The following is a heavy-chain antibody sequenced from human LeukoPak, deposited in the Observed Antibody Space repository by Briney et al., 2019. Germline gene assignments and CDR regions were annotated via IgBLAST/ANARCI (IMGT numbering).Heavy chain of an antibody. J-gene: IGHJ4*02. CDR3: AREGQSDGQAIYFDY. CDR1: GFTFSSYG. V-gene: IGHV3-30*02. Sequence: GGSLRLSCAASGFTFSSYGMHWVRQAPGKGLEWVAFIRYDGSNKYYADSVKGRFTISRDNSKNTLYLQMNSLRAEDTAVYYCAREGQSDGQAIYFDYWGQGTLVTVSS. CDR2: IRYDGSNK.